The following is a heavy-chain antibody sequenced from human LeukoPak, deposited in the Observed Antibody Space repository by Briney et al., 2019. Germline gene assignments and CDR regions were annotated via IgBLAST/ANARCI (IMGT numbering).Heavy chain of an antibody. V-gene: IGHV3-30*02. D-gene: IGHD4-11*01. CDR1: GFTFSNAW. CDR2: IHYDESNE. Sequence: PGGSLRLSCAASGFTFSNAWMSWVRQAPGKGLEWLTFIHYDESNEYYADSVKGRFTISRDNSKNALYLQMNSLRVEDTAVYYCAGSDYSNYRRFDYWGQGTLVTVSS. J-gene: IGHJ4*02. CDR3: AGSDYSNYRRFDY.